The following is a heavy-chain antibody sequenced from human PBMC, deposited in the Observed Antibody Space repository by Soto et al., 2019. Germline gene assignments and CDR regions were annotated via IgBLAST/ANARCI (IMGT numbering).Heavy chain of an antibody. CDR1: GFTFSTYA. J-gene: IGHJ4*02. Sequence: GGSLRLSCAASGFTFSTYAMNWVRQAPGKGLEWVAAISYDASNKYYAGSVKGRFTISRDNYKNTLYLQMNSLRSEDTAMYYCARWVYAFDYSGQGTLVTVS. V-gene: IGHV3-30-3*01. CDR3: ARWVYAFDY. CDR2: ISYDASNK. D-gene: IGHD6-13*01.